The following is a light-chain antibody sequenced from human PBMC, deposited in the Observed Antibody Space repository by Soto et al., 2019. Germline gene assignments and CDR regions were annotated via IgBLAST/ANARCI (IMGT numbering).Light chain of an antibody. J-gene: IGKJ2*01. CDR3: QQYNKWPPYT. Sequence: EIVMTQSPANLSVSPGERATLSCRASQSVSSNLAWYQQKPGQGPRLLICGASTRATSIPARFSGRGSGTEFTLTINSLQSEDFAVYYCQQYNKWPPYTFGQGTKLEIK. CDR2: GAS. V-gene: IGKV3-15*01. CDR1: QSVSSN.